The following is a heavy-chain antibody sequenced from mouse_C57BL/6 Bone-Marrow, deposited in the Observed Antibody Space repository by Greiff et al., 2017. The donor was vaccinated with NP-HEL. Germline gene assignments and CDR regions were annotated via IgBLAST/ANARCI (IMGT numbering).Heavy chain of an antibody. CDR2: IDPETGGT. Sequence: VHLVESGAELVRPGASVTLSCKASGYTFTDYEMHWVKQTPVHGLEWIGAIDPETGGTAYNQKFKGKAILTADKSSSTAYMELRSLTSEDSAVYYCTRSHYYGSSYFWFAYWGQGTLVTVSA. V-gene: IGHV1-15*01. CDR3: TRSHYYGSSYFWFAY. CDR1: GYTFTDYE. D-gene: IGHD1-1*01. J-gene: IGHJ3*01.